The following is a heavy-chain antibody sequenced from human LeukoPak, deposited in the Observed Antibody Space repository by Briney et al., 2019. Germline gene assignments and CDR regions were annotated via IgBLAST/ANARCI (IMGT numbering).Heavy chain of an antibody. Sequence: ASVKVSCKASGGTSSNYPFNWVRQAPGQGFEWMGSIIPSFGAPAYAQKFEDRITLTADKSTGTVYMGLSSLRSDDTAFYYCARGSKYYYASGSYSADYWGQGSLVSVSS. CDR2: IIPSFGAP. J-gene: IGHJ4*02. CDR1: GGTSSNYP. V-gene: IGHV1-69*06. D-gene: IGHD3-10*01. CDR3: ARGSKYYYASGSYSADY.